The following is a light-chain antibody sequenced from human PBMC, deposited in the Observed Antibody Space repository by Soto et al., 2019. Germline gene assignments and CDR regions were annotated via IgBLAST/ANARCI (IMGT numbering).Light chain of an antibody. J-gene: IGLJ3*02. CDR1: SSDVGSYNL. CDR2: EGS. CDR3: CSYARSSPFWV. Sequence: QSALTQPASVSGSPGQSITISCTGTSSDVGSYNLVSWYQQHPGKAPKLMIYEGSTRPSGVSNRFSGSKSGNTASLTISGLQAEDEADYYCCSYARSSPFWVFGGGTKVTVL. V-gene: IGLV2-23*03.